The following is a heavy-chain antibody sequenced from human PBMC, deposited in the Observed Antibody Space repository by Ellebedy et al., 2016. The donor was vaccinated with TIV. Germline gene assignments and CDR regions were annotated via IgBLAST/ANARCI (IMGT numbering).Heavy chain of an antibody. J-gene: IGHJ4*02. CDR3: RGSTTYNFDY. CDR2: IPNDGSKE. Sequence: PGGSLRLSCAASGFTFSNYDMHWVRQAPGKGLEGVGVIPNDGSKEHYTDSVKGRFIISSDKSKNTLYLQLNSLRPEDTAVYYCRGSTTYNFDYWGQGTLVTVSS. D-gene: IGHD1-1*01. CDR1: GFTFSNYD. V-gene: IGHV3-30-3*01.